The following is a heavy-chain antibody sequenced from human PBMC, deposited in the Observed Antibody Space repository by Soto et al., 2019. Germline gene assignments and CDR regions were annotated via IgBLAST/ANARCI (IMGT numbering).Heavy chain of an antibody. CDR3: VRATYFSDSSGYTRCLDY. J-gene: IGHJ4*02. CDR2: SRDKPQGYST. V-gene: IGHV3-72*01. Sequence: GGSLRLSCASSGFTLSDHYIYWVRQAPGKGMERVGRSRDKPQGYSTTYAASVKGRFTASRDESKNSAYLQMNRLKTEDTAVYYGVRATYFSDSSGYTRCLDYWGQGPLVTVSS. CDR1: GFTLSDHY. D-gene: IGHD3-22*01.